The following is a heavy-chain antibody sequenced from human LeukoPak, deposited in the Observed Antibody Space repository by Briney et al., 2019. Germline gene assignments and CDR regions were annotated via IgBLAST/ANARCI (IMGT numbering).Heavy chain of an antibody. J-gene: IGHJ4*02. V-gene: IGHV5-51*01. D-gene: IGHD2-2*01. CDR3: ARSSSSTGCYDD. CDR2: IYPGDSNT. Sequence: GESLKISCKGSGYSFTSHWIGWVRQMPGKGLQWMGIIYPGDSNTRYSPSFQGQVTVSADKSISTAYLQWSSLKASDTAMYYCARSSSSTGCYDDWGQGTLVTVSS. CDR1: GYSFTSHW.